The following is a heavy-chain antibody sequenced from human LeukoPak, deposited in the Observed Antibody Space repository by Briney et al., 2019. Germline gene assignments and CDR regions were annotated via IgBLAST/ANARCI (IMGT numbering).Heavy chain of an antibody. CDR2: IYYSGST. Sequence: SETLSLTCTVSGGSISSYYWSWIRQPPGKGLEWIGYIYYSGSTNYNPSLKSRVTISVDTSKNQFSLKLSSVAAADTAVYYCARGYYDSSGYYVGLNNWFDPWGQGTLVTVSS. D-gene: IGHD3-22*01. CDR3: ARGYYDSSGYYVGLNNWFDP. V-gene: IGHV4-59*08. CDR1: GGSISSYY. J-gene: IGHJ5*02.